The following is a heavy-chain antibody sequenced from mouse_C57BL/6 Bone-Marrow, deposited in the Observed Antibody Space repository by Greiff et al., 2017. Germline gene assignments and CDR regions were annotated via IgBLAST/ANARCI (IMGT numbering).Heavy chain of an antibody. CDR1: GYTFTSYG. Sequence: VQLQQSGAELARPGASVKLSCKASGYTFTSYGISWVKQRTGQGLEWIGEIYPRSGNTYYNEKFKGKATLTADKSSSTAYMELRSLTSEDSAVYFCARTDLRLRRYYFDYWGQGTTLTVSS. D-gene: IGHD2-4*01. V-gene: IGHV1-81*01. CDR2: IYPRSGNT. CDR3: ARTDLRLRRYYFDY. J-gene: IGHJ2*01.